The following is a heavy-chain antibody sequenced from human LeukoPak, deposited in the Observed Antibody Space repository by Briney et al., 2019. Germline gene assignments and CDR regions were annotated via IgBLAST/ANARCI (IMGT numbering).Heavy chain of an antibody. CDR1: GYTFTGYY. CDR3: ARDPYSNYFDY. D-gene: IGHD5-18*01. V-gene: IGHV1-2*02. Sequence: ASMTVSCKSSGYTFTGYYMHWVRQAPGQGLEWMGWINPNTGGINYAQKFQSRVTMTMDTSISAAYMELSRLRSDDTAVYYCARDPYSNYFDYWGQGTLVTVSS. CDR2: INPNTGGI. J-gene: IGHJ4*02.